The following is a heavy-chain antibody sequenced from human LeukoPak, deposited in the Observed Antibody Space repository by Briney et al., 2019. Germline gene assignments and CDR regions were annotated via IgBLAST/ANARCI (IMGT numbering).Heavy chain of an antibody. CDR2: IYYSGRT. J-gene: IGHJ4*02. D-gene: IGHD1-26*01. CDR3: ARGQWELRF. Sequence: SSETLSLTCTVSGVSVSSGNYYWSWIPLPPGKGLEWIGYIYYSGRTNYNSSLKSRATISLDTSKNQFSLKLRSVTAADTAVYYCARGQWELRFWGQGTLVTVSS. CDR1: GVSVSSGNYY. V-gene: IGHV4-61*01.